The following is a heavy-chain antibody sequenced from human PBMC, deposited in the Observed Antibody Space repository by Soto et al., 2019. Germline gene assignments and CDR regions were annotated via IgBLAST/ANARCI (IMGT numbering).Heavy chain of an antibody. CDR2: IYHSGST. Sequence: PSETLSLTCAVSGGSISSSNWWSWVRQPPGKGLEWIGEIYHSGSTNYNPSLKSRVTISVDKSKNQFSLKLSSVTAADTAVYYCARALAAAGKDYYYGMDVWGQGTTVTVSS. CDR3: ARALAAAGKDYYYGMDV. D-gene: IGHD6-13*01. CDR1: GGSISSSNW. V-gene: IGHV4-4*02. J-gene: IGHJ6*02.